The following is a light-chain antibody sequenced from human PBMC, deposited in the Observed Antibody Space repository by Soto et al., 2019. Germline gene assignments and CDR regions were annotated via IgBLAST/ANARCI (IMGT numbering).Light chain of an antibody. CDR3: QQRSNWPHLT. V-gene: IGKV3-11*01. Sequence: EIVLTQSPATLSLSPGERATLSCRASQSVSSYLAWYQQKPGQAPRLLIYDASNSATGIPARFSGSGSGTDFTLTISSLEPEDFAVYYCQQRSNWPHLTFGGGTKVEIK. CDR2: DAS. CDR1: QSVSSY. J-gene: IGKJ4*01.